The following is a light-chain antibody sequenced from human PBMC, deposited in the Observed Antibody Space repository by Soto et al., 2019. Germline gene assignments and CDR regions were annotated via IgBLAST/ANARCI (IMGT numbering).Light chain of an antibody. CDR2: EGS. Sequence: QSALTQPASVSGSPGQSITISCTGTNSDVGTYELVSWYQQHPGRAPKLMIYEGSKRPSGVSNRFSGSKSGDTASLTISGLQPDDEADYYCCSSAASSALWVFGGGTKLTVL. CDR1: NSDVGTYEL. J-gene: IGLJ3*02. V-gene: IGLV2-23*01. CDR3: CSSAASSALWV.